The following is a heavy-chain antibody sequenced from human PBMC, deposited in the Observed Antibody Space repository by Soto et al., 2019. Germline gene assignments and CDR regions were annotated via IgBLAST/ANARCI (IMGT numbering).Heavy chain of an antibody. J-gene: IGHJ4*02. CDR3: ARGGGVYYFDY. CDR1: GGSISSYY. Sequence: QVQLQESGPGLVKPSETLSLTCTVSGGSISSYYWSWIRQPPGKGLEWIGYIYYSGITDYNPSLRSRVTISVDTSEGQFSLKLSSVTAADTAVYYCARGGGVYYFDYWGQGTLFTVSS. V-gene: IGHV4-59*01. CDR2: IYYSGIT. D-gene: IGHD2-8*02.